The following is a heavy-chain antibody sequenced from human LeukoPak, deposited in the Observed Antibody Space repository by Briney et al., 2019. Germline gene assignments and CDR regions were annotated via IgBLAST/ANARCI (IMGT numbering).Heavy chain of an antibody. CDR3: GRATQTLYYFLY. J-gene: IGHJ4*02. CDR2: INPSGGST. V-gene: IGHV1-46*03. Sequence: ASVKVSCKASGHTFTSYYIHWVRQAPGHGLEWMGIINPSGGSTSYAQKFQGRVTMTTDTSTSTVYMELSSLRSEDTAVYYRGRATQTLYYFLYWGQGTLVTVSS. D-gene: IGHD2/OR15-2a*01. CDR1: GHTFTSYY.